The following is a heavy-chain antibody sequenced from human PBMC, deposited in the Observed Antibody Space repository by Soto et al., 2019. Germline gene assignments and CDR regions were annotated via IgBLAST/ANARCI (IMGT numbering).Heavy chain of an antibody. D-gene: IGHD3-22*01. CDR1: GFTFRSYW. CDR3: ARPRYDGSGTPFDH. Sequence: EVQLVESGGGLVQPGGSMRLSCAASGFTFRSYWMHWVHQAPGKGLVWVSRLNGDGSTTSYADSVKDRFIISRDNAKNMLYLQMNSLRAEDTAVYYCARPRYDGSGTPFDHWGQGTLVTVSS. V-gene: IGHV3-74*01. J-gene: IGHJ4*02. CDR2: LNGDGSTT.